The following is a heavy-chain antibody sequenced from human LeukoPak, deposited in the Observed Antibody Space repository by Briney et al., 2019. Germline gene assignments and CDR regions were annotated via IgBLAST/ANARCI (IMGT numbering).Heavy chain of an antibody. V-gene: IGHV3-48*04. D-gene: IGHD3-3*01. Sequence: QTGGSLRLSCAASGFTFSSYAMSWVRQAPGKGLEWVSYISSSGSTIYYADSVKGRFTISRDNAKNSLYLQMNSLRAEDTAVYYCARDHDDFDNWFDPWGQGTLVTVSS. CDR1: GFTFSSYA. CDR3: ARDHDDFDNWFDP. J-gene: IGHJ5*02. CDR2: ISSSGSTI.